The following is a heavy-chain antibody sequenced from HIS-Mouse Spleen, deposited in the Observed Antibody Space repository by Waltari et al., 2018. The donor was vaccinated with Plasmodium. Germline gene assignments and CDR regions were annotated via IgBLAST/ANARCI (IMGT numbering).Heavy chain of an antibody. D-gene: IGHD1-7*01. V-gene: IGHV4-39*07. CDR1: GGSISSSSYY. Sequence: QLQLQESGPGLVKPSETLSLTCTVSGGSISSSSYYWGCIRQPPGKGLEWIGSIYYSGSTYYNPSLKSRVTISVDTSKNQFSLKLSSVTAADTAVYYCARGRITGTSYFDYWGQGTLVIVSS. J-gene: IGHJ4*02. CDR2: IYYSGST. CDR3: ARGRITGTSYFDY.